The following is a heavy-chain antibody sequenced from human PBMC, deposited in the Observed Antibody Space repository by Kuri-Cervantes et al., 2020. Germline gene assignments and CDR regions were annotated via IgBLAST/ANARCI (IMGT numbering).Heavy chain of an antibody. V-gene: IGHV3-30*04. J-gene: IGHJ6*02. CDR2: ISYDGRNE. CDR1: GFTFSSYA. Sequence: GGSLRLSCAASGFTFSSYAMHWVRQAPGKGLEWVAVISYDGRNEYYADSVKGRFTVSRDNSKNTQFLQLNSLRAEDTAVYYCAKDQRNDFWSGYYYYYYYGMDVWGQGTTVTVSS. D-gene: IGHD3-3*01. CDR3: AKDQRNDFWSGYYYYYYYGMDV.